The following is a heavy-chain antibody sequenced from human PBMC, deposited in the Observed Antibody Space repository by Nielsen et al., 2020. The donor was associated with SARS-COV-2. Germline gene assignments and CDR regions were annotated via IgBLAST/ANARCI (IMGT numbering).Heavy chain of an antibody. V-gene: IGHV3-11*05. D-gene: IGHD3-22*01. Sequence: GESLKISCAASGFTFDDYYMNWVRQAPGKGLEWVSDIGTSGGYAKYADSVRGRFTISRDNSKNSVYLEMKSLRGDDTAVYYCARDSSGTYRRVDYWGQGTLVTVSS. CDR3: ARDSSGTYRRVDY. CDR1: GFTFDDYY. J-gene: IGHJ4*02. CDR2: IGTSGGYA.